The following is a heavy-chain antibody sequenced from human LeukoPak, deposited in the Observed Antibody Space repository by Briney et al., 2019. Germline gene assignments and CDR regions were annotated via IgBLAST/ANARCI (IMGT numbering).Heavy chain of an antibody. J-gene: IGHJ5*02. CDR3: ARTYFSGWSDWFDP. Sequence: SETLSLTCSVSGDSISSNTYYWGWIRQTPGEGLEWIGNMHYKGSANYNPSLKSRVSISVDTSKNEFSLTLASVTAADTAIYYCARTYFSGWSDWFDPWGQGTLVTVSS. CDR2: MHYKGSA. CDR1: GDSISSNTYY. D-gene: IGHD6-19*01. V-gene: IGHV4-39*07.